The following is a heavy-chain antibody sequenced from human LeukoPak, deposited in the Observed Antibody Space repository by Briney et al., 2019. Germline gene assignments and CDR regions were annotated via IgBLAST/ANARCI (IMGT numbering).Heavy chain of an antibody. Sequence: WVRQPPGKGLEWIGSIYYSGSTYYNPSLKSRVTISVDTSKNQFSLKLSSVTAADTAVYYCARLVTNQSFDYWGQGTLVTVSS. CDR3: ARLVTNQSFDY. D-gene: IGHD4-23*01. J-gene: IGHJ4*02. CDR2: IYYSGST. V-gene: IGHV4-39*01.